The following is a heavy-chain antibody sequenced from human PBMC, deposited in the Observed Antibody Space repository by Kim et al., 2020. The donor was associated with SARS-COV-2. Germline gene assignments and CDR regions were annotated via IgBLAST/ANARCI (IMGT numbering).Heavy chain of an antibody. CDR2: ITPSSGYT. Sequence: ASVKVSCKASGYTFTSNHMHWVRQAPGQGLEWMGMITPSSGYTTYAQKFQGSVTMTRDTSTSTVYIELSSLKSEDTAVYYCARDREGDWTFYYWGQGTLVTVSS. J-gene: IGHJ4*02. CDR1: GYTFTSNH. CDR3: ARDREGDWTFYY. V-gene: IGHV1-46*01. D-gene: IGHD2-21*02.